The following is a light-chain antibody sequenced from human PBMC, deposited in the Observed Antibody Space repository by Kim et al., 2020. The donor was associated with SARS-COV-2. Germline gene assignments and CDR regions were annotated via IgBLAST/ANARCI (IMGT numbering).Light chain of an antibody. CDR1: HSVSSN. CDR2: GAS. CDR3: QQYNAGYT. V-gene: IGKV3-15*01. Sequence: EIVMTQSPATLSVSPGERATLSCRASHSVSSNLAWYQQKPGQAPRLLIYGASTRATGIPARFSGSGSGTEFTLTISSLQSEDFAVYYCQQYNAGYTFGQGTKLEIK. J-gene: IGKJ2*01.